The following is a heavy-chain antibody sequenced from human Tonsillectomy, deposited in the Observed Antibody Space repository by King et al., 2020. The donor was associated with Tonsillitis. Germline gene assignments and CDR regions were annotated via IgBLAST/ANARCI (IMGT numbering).Heavy chain of an antibody. Sequence: VQLVESGGGLVQPGGFLRLSCAASGFTFVSYSMNWVRQAPGKGLEWISYISSSSNTIYYADSVKGRFTISRDNAKNSLYLQMNSLRDEDTAMYYVARDNPVTSSGRDLFDYWGQGTLVTVSS. CDR3: ARDNPVTSSGRDLFDY. V-gene: IGHV3-48*02. CDR1: GFTFVSYS. CDR2: ISSSSNTI. J-gene: IGHJ4*02. D-gene: IGHD6-25*01.